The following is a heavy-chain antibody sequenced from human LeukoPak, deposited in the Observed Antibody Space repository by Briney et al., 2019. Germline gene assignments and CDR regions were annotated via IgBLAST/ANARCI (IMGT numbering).Heavy chain of an antibody. CDR3: ASVRFLEWLLYGWFDP. CDR2: IYYSGST. V-gene: IGHV4-39*01. D-gene: IGHD3-3*01. Sequence: SETLSLTCTVSGGSISSSSYYWGWIRQPPGKWLEWIGSIYYSGSTYYNPSLKSRVTISVDTSKNQFSLKLSSVTAADTAVYYCASVRFLEWLLYGWFDPWGQGTLVTVSS. CDR1: GGSISSSSYY. J-gene: IGHJ5*02.